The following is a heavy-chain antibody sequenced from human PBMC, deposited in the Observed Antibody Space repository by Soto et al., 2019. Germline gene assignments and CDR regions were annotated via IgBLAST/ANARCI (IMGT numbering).Heavy chain of an antibody. CDR3: AKVRGTMVRGVIIPGPFDY. J-gene: IGHJ4*02. CDR1: GFTFSSYA. Sequence: EVQLLESGGGLVQPGGSLRLSCAASGFTFSSYAMSWVRQAPGKGLEWVSAISGSGGSTYYADSVKGRFTISRDNSKNTLYLQMNSLRAEDTAVYYCAKVRGTMVRGVIIPGPFDYWGQGTLVTVSS. CDR2: ISGSGGST. V-gene: IGHV3-23*01. D-gene: IGHD3-10*01.